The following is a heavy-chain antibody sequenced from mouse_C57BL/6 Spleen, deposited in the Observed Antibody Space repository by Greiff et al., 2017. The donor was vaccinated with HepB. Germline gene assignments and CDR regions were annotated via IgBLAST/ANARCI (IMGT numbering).Heavy chain of an antibody. Sequence: QVQLQQPGAELVKPGASVKLSCKASGYTFTSYWMQWVKQRPGQGLEWIGEIDPSDSYTNYNQKFKGKATLTVDTSSSTAYMQLSSLTSEDSAVYYCARRGNSNYDYWGQGTTLTVSS. V-gene: IGHV1-50*01. D-gene: IGHD2-5*01. CDR1: GYTFTSYW. CDR3: ARRGNSNYDY. J-gene: IGHJ2*01. CDR2: IDPSDSYT.